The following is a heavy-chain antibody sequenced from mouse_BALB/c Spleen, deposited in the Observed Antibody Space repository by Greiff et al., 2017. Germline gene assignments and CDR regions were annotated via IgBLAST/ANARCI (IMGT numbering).Heavy chain of an antibody. CDR1: GYTFSSYW. CDR3: ARGDYDYDAPFAY. J-gene: IGHJ3*01. Sequence: QVQLQQSGAELMKPGASVKISCKATGYTFSSYWIEWVKQRPGHGLEWIGEILPGSGSTNYNEKFKGKATFTADTSSNTAYMQLSSLTSEDSAVYYCARGDYDYDAPFAYWGQGTLVTVSA. V-gene: IGHV1-9*01. D-gene: IGHD2-4*01. CDR2: ILPGSGST.